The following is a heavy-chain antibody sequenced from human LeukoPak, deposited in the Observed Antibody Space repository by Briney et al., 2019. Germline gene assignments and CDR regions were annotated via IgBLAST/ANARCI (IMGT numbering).Heavy chain of an antibody. CDR2: TYYGSKWYN. CDR3: ARETTSLFDS. Sequence: SQTLSLTCAISGDSVSSNSAAWNWIRQSPSGGLEWLGRTYYGSKWYNDYAVSVKSRITINPDRSKNQVSLPMNSVTPEDTAAYYCARETTSLFDSWGQGTLVTVSS. V-gene: IGHV6-1*01. J-gene: IGHJ4*02. CDR1: GDSVSSNSAA. D-gene: IGHD2/OR15-2a*01.